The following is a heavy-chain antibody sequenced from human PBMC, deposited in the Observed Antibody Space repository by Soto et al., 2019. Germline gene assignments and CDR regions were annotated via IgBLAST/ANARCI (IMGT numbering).Heavy chain of an antibody. J-gene: IGHJ4*02. CDR2: ISAYNGNT. CDR1: GYSFISYG. V-gene: IGHV1-18*01. CDR3: ARDQLYRYYFDH. D-gene: IGHD3-10*01. Sequence: QVQLVQSGAEVKKPGASVKVSCKASGYSFISYGISWVRQAPGQGLEWMGWISAYNGNTNYEQKVQGRVTMTTDTSTSTAYMELRSLRSDDTAVYYCARDQLYRYYFDHWGQGTLVTVSS.